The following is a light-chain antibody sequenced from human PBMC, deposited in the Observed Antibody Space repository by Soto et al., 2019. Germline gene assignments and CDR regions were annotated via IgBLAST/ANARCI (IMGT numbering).Light chain of an antibody. CDR3: QQYNNWPHT. CDR2: GAS. Sequence: EIVMTQSPATLSVSPVERATLSCMASQSVSSNLAWYQQKPGQAPRLLIYGASTRATGIPARFSGSGSGTEFTLTISSLQSEDFAVYYCQQYNNWPHTFGEGTKVDI. V-gene: IGKV3-15*01. J-gene: IGKJ4*02. CDR1: QSVSSN.